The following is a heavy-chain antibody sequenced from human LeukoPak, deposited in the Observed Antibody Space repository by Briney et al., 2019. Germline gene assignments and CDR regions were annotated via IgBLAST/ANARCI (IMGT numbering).Heavy chain of an antibody. CDR2: ISYDGSNK. CDR1: GFTFSSYA. Sequence: GGSLRLSCAASGFTFSSYAMHWVRQAPGKGLEWVAVISYDGSNKYYADSVKGRFTISRDNSKNTLYLQMNSLRAEDTAVYYCARDLGYSSGWDFDYWGQGTLVTVSS. D-gene: IGHD6-19*01. CDR3: ARDLGYSSGWDFDY. J-gene: IGHJ4*02. V-gene: IGHV3-30-3*01.